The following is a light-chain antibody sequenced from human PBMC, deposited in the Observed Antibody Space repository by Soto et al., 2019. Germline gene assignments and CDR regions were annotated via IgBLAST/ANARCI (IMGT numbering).Light chain of an antibody. CDR3: QEYNSWPLT. V-gene: IGKV3D-15*01. Sequence: VMSQAEGALSVRLGQGATLSCRASQCVSILLAWYQQKPGQAPRLLIHGATTRATGVPTRISGSGSGTEFTLTICSLQSEDFAVYYCQEYNSWPLTLGGGRKVDIK. CDR1: QCVSIL. CDR2: GAT. J-gene: IGKJ4*01.